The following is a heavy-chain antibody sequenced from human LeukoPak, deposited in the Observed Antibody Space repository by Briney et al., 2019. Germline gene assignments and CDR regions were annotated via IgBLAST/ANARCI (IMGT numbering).Heavy chain of an antibody. CDR2: INTDTGTP. CDR1: GYTFNKYS. Sequence: GASVKVSCKASGYTFNKYSICWVRQAPGQGLEWMGWINTDTGTPTYAQGFTGRFVISFDTSVSTAYLQINSLKAEDTALYYCTREDVRLLAFDVSGQGTMVTVSS. J-gene: IGHJ3*01. V-gene: IGHV7-4-1*02. CDR3: TREDVRLLAFDV.